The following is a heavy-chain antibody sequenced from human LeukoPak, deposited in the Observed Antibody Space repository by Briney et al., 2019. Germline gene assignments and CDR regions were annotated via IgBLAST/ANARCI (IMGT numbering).Heavy chain of an antibody. Sequence: PSETLSLTCTVSGXSISGSSYYWGWIRQPPGKGLEWIGTIYYSGNTYYYPSLQSRVTISLDTSKNQFSLKLNSVTAADTAVYYCARLTWYGSGSPWYFDYWGQGTLVTVSS. J-gene: IGHJ4*02. CDR3: ARLTWYGSGSPWYFDY. CDR2: IYYSGNT. V-gene: IGHV4-39*01. D-gene: IGHD3-10*01. CDR1: GXSISGSSYY.